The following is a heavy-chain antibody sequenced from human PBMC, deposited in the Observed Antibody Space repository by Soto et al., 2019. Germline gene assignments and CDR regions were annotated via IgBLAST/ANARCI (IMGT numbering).Heavy chain of an antibody. CDR2: ISYDGSNK. D-gene: IGHD3-3*01. V-gene: IGHV3-30-3*01. Sequence: GSLRLSCAASGFTFSSYAMHWVRQAPGKGLEWVAVISYDGSNKYYADSVKGRFTISRDNSKNTLYLQMNSLRAEDTAVYYCAREGNYDFWSGYYKSPGALDYWGQGTMVTVYS. J-gene: IGHJ4*02. CDR3: AREGNYDFWSGYYKSPGALDY. CDR1: GFTFSSYA.